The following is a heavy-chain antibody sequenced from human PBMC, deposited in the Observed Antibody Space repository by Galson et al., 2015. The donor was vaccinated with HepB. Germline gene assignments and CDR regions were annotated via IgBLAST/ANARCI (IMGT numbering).Heavy chain of an antibody. Sequence: PALVKPTQTLTLTCTLSGFSLSTNGVGVGWVRQPPGKALEWLAAIYWDNNKRYSPSLKTRLTITKDTSKSQVVITMTNMDPVDTATYYCAHRGVGNTYFDYWGQGILVTVSS. D-gene: IGHD1-26*01. CDR3: AHRGVGNTYFDY. V-gene: IGHV2-5*02. CDR1: GFSLSTNGVG. J-gene: IGHJ4*02. CDR2: IYWDNNK.